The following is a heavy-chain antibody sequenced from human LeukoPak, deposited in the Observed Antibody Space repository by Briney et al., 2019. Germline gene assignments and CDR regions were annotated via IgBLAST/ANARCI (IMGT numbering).Heavy chain of an antibody. Sequence: PGGSLRLSCAASGFTFSSLSMTWPRQAPGKGREWVSSISTSSSYIDYADSGKVRFTRARYHANASLDLQRHRLRAEDAAVYCFARVHEGVVGTTGGVDYWGQGTLVTVSS. J-gene: IGHJ4*02. CDR2: ISTSSSYI. V-gene: IGHV3-21*01. D-gene: IGHD1-26*01. CDR1: GFTFSSLS. CDR3: ARVHEGVVGTTGGVDY.